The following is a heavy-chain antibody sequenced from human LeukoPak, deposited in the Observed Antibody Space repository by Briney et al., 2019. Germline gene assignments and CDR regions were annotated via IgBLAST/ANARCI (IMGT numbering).Heavy chain of an antibody. V-gene: IGHV1-2*02. Sequence: ASVKVSCEASGYTFTGYYIHWVRQAPGQGLEWMGWINPNSGDTNYAQKFQGRVTMTRDTSISTAYMELSRLTSDDTAVYYCARGVVGTYYYYYMDVWGKGTTVTISS. CDR3: ARGVVGTYYYYYMDV. CDR1: GYTFTGYY. J-gene: IGHJ6*03. D-gene: IGHD2-2*01. CDR2: INPNSGDT.